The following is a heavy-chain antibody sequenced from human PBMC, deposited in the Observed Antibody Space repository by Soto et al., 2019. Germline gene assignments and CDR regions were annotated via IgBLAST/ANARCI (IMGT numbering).Heavy chain of an antibody. Sequence: QVQLVQSGAEVKKPVSSVKVSCKASGGTFSSYAISWVRQAPGQGLEWMGGIIPIFGTAKYTQKFQGRVTITADKSTSTAYMELSSLRSEDTAVYYCAGGLLWFGELPQIDYWGQGTLVTVSS. CDR3: AGGLLWFGELPQIDY. V-gene: IGHV1-69*06. CDR2: IIPIFGTA. D-gene: IGHD3-10*01. CDR1: GGTFSSYA. J-gene: IGHJ4*02.